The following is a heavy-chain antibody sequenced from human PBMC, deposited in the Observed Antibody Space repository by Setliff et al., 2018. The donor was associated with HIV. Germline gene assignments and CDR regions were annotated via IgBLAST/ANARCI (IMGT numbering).Heavy chain of an antibody. Sequence: GASVKVSCKLSGYTLTELSRHWVRQAPGQGLEWMGWISSYNDNTNYALNLQGRVTMTTDTSTSTAYMELRSLRSDDTAVYYCARDDVGYCSGGSCYHLFDTFDIWGQGTVVTVSS. CDR3: ARDDVGYCSGGSCYHLFDTFDI. D-gene: IGHD2-15*01. CDR1: GYTLTELS. V-gene: IGHV1-18*01. CDR2: ISSYNDNT. J-gene: IGHJ3*02.